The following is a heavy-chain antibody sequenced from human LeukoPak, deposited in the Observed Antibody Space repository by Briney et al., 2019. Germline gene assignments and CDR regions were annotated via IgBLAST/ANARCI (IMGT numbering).Heavy chain of an antibody. V-gene: IGHV3-64*01. CDR1: GFTFSSYA. D-gene: IGHD3-10*01. CDR2: IGSNGGST. CDR3: ARGAEFEVRGYYYMDV. J-gene: IGHJ6*03. Sequence: GGSLRLSCAASGFTFSSYAMHWVRQAPGKGLEYVSAIGSNGGSTYYANSVKGRFTISRDNSKNTLYLQMGSLRAEDMAVYYCARGAEFEVRGYYYMDVWGKGTTVTISS.